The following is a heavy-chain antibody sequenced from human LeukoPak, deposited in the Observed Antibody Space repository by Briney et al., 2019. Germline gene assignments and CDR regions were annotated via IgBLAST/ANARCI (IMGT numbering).Heavy chain of an antibody. CDR1: GYTFTSYG. J-gene: IGHJ4*02. CDR3: ARGGSYYDFWSGYYIFGY. CDR2: ISAYNGNT. V-gene: IGHV1-18*01. D-gene: IGHD3-3*01. Sequence: ASVKVSCKASGYTFTSYGISWVRQAPGQGLEWMGWISAYNGNTNYAQKLQGRVTMTTDTSTSTAYMELRSLRSDDTAVYYCARGGSYYDFWSGYYIFGYWGQGTLVTVSS.